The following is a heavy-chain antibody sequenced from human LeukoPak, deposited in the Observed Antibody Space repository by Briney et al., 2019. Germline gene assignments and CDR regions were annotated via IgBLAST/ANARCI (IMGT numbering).Heavy chain of an antibody. Sequence: DSVKVSCKASGYTFTYYYMHWVRQAPGQGLAGLRWFHTNNGATTYAQTFQGRGTLTRDTSISTAYMEMTRLGSADTTVSHFARDGSLGYWGQGTLVTVSS. V-gene: IGHV1-2*02. J-gene: IGHJ4*02. D-gene: IGHD5-12*01. CDR1: GYTFTYYY. CDR3: ARDGSLGY. CDR2: FHTNNGAT.